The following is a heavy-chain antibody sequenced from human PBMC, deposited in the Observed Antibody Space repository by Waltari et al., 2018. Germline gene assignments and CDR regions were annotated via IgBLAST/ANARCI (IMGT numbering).Heavy chain of an antibody. D-gene: IGHD6-13*01. CDR2: IYHSGST. J-gene: IGHJ3*02. CDR1: GYSISSGYY. CDR3: ARRQQLDAFDI. V-gene: IGHV4-38-2*01. Sequence: QVQLQESGPGLVKPSETLSLTCAVSGYSISSGYYWGWIRQPPGKGLEWIGSIYHSGSTYYNPSLKSRVTISVDTSKNQFSLKLSSVTAADTAVYYCARRQQLDAFDIWGQGTMVTVSS.